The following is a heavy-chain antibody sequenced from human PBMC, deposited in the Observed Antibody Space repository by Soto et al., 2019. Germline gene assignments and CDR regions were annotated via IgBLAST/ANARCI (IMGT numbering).Heavy chain of an antibody. V-gene: IGHV3-7*03. Sequence: GWSLILSCASSGFTFSSYWMSWVLQAPGKGLEWVANIKQDGSEKYYVDSVKGRFTISRDNAKNSLYLQMNSLRAEDTAVYYCAREGITIVGVASRSADGWVQGNTVSVSS. D-gene: IGHD3-3*01. CDR3: AREGITIVGVASRSADG. CDR2: IKQDGSEK. J-gene: IGHJ6*02. CDR1: GFTFSSYW.